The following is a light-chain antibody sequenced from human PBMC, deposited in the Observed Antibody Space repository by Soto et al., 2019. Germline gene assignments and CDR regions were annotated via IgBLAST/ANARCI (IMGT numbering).Light chain of an antibody. CDR3: QQSYSTPRT. CDR1: QSISNY. V-gene: IGKV1-39*01. Sequence: DIQMTQSPSSLSASVGDRVTITCRASQSISNYLNWYQQKPGKAPKLLIYAASSLQSGVPSRFSGSGSGTDSTLTISSLQPEDFATYYCQQSYSTPRTFGGGTRVEIK. J-gene: IGKJ4*01. CDR2: AAS.